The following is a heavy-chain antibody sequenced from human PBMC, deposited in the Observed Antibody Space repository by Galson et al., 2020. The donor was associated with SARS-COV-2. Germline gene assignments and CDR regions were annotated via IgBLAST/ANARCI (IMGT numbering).Heavy chain of an antibody. J-gene: IGHJ6*02. CDR1: GYTFTSYG. V-gene: IGHV1-18*01. CDR2: ISAYNGNT. Sequence: ASVKVSCKASGYTFTSYGISWVRQAPGQGLEWMGWISAYNGNTKYAQKLQGRVTMTTDTSTSTAYMELRSLRSDDTAVYYCARGYGSGSIIYYYYYGMDVWGQGTTVTVSS. D-gene: IGHD3-10*01. CDR3: ARGYGSGSIIYYYYYGMDV.